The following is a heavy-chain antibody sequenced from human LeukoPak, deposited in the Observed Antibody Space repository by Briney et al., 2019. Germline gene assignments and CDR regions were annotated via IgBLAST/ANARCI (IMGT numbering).Heavy chain of an antibody. CDR3: SKKGQADDDGKPD. D-gene: IGHD1-1*01. V-gene: IGHV3-23*01. J-gene: IGHJ4*02. CDR1: GFTFNKYD. CDR2: TSRDGLT. Sequence: GGSLRLSCAASGFTFNKYDMYWTRQAPGKGLECVSVTSRDGLTYYADSVKGRFTISRDNSQNTLSLQMNSLKAEDTAVYYCSKKGQADDDGKPDWGQGTQVTVSS.